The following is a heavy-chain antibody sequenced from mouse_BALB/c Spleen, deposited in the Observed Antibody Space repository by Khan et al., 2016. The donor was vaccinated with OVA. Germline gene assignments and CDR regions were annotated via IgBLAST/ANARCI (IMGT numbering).Heavy chain of an antibody. V-gene: IGHV1-61*01. J-gene: IGHJ1*01. CDR1: GYSLTSYW. CDR3: ARGNTASYWYFGD. D-gene: IGHD1-2*01. CDR2: IHPSDSET. Sequence: QVQLKQSGAELVRPGASVKLSCKASGYSLTSYWMNWVKQRPGQGLEWIGMIHPSDSETTLNQKFKDKATLTVDKSSSTAYMQLSSPTSEDAAVYYCARGNTASYWYFGDWGAGTTVTVSS.